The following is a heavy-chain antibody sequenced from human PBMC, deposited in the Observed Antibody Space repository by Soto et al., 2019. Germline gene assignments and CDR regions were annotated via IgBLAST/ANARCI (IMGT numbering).Heavy chain of an antibody. Sequence: GGSLRLSCAASGFTFSNYWMHWVRQAPGKGLEWVSTISGRGDSTYYADSVKGRFSISRDNSKNTVYLQMDSLRAEDTAVYYCAKRAYYDSSGYYHLYYFDNWGQGTLVTVSS. V-gene: IGHV3-23*01. CDR1: GFTFSNYW. CDR2: ISGRGDST. D-gene: IGHD3-22*01. CDR3: AKRAYYDSSGYYHLYYFDN. J-gene: IGHJ4*02.